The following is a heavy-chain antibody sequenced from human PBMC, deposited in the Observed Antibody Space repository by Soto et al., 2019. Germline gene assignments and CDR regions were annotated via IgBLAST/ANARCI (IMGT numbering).Heavy chain of an antibody. Sequence: EVHLLGSGGDLVKPGGSLRLSCEVSGFTFNNFAMSWVRQSPGKGLEWVSTISSDGDLRHYAESVKGRFTISRDNSKSSLFLQMHSLRAEDPALYFCAKVRQRFLDILTGATNFDSWGQGTLVTVSS. J-gene: IGHJ4*02. D-gene: IGHD3-9*01. V-gene: IGHV3-23*01. CDR3: AKVRQRFLDILTGATNFDS. CDR2: ISSDGDLR. CDR1: GFTFNNFA.